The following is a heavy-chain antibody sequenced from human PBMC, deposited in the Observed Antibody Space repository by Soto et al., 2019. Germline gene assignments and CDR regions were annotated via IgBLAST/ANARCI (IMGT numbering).Heavy chain of an antibody. CDR3: AKEMTPVTTGGDYYYGIDV. V-gene: IGHV3-30*02. D-gene: IGHD4-17*01. CDR2: IWYDGSNK. CDR1: GFTFSSYG. J-gene: IGHJ6*02. Sequence: GGSLRLSCAASGFTFSSYGMHLVRQAPGKGLEWVAFIWYDGSNKYYADSVKGRFTISRDNSKNTLYLQMYSLSAEDTAVYYCAKEMTPVTTGGDYYYGIDVWGQGTTVTVSS.